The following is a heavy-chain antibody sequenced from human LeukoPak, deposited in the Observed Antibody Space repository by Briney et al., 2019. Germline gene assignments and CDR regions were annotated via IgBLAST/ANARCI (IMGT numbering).Heavy chain of an antibody. CDR1: GGSIGSSSYY. J-gene: IGHJ4*02. Sequence: SETLSLTCTVSGGSIGSSSYYWGWIRQPPGKGLEWIGSIYYSGSTNYNPSLKSRVTMSVDTSKNQFSLKLSSVTAADTAVYYCARLSHSSGYSPYCWGQGTLVTVSS. CDR2: IYYSGST. CDR3: ARLSHSSGYSPYC. V-gene: IGHV4-39*01. D-gene: IGHD3-22*01.